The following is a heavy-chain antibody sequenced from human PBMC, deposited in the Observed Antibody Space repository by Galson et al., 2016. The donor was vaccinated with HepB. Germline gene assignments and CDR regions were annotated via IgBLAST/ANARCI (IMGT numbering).Heavy chain of an antibody. V-gene: IGHV3-33*01. CDR2: IWKDSHNK. Sequence: SLRLSCAASGFSFSNYGMHWVRQAPGKGLEWVSVIWKDSHNKYYADSVKGRFTISRDDSKKTLYLQMNSLRAEDTAVYYCARDPGAARPIYYFDFWGQGTLVTVSS. J-gene: IGHJ4*02. D-gene: IGHD6-6*01. CDR3: ARDPGAARPIYYFDF. CDR1: GFSFSNYG.